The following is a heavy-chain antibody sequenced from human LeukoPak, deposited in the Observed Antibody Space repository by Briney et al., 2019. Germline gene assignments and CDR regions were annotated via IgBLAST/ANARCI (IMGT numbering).Heavy chain of an antibody. V-gene: IGHV3-21*04. J-gene: IGHJ5*01. CDR3: ARGFELITFGGAIGKLNWFDS. D-gene: IGHD3-16*02. CDR2: ISGSGDST. CDR1: GFTFSRYG. Sequence: GGSLRLSCVASGFTFSRYGMHWVRQAPGKGLEWVSTISGSGDSTYHADSVKGRFTISRDNAKNSLYLQMYSLRAEDTAVYYCARGFELITFGGAIGKLNWFDSWGQGTLVTDSS.